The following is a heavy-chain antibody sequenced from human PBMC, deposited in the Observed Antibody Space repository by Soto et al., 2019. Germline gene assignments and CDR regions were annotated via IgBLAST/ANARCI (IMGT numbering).Heavy chain of an antibody. CDR3: ARRHGYNYDY. V-gene: IGHV3-33*01. CDR2: IWYDGSDK. CDR1: GFSFSNYD. D-gene: IGHD5-12*01. Sequence: QVQLVESGGGVVQPGSSLRLSCAASGFSFSNYDMHWVRQAPGKGLEWVALIWYDGSDKNYVDSVKGRFTISRDNSKRTLYLQMNSLRVEETAVYYCARRHGYNYDYWGQGTLVTVSS. J-gene: IGHJ4*02.